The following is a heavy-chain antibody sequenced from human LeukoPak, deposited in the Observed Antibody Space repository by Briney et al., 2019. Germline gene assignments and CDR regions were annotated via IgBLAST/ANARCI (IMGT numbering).Heavy chain of an antibody. J-gene: IGHJ5*02. Sequence: PSETLSLTCTISGDSITKKNFFWGWIRQPPGKGLEWIVSMSYSGKIYYNPSLKSRVSISIDTSKNQFSLKLSSVTAADTAVYYCARDPGRNWFDPWGQGTLVTVSS. V-gene: IGHV4-39*07. CDR1: GDSITKKNFF. CDR2: MSYSGKI. CDR3: ARDPGRNWFDP.